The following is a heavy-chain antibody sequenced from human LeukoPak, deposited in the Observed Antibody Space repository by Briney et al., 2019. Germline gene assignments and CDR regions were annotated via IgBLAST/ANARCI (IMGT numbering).Heavy chain of an antibody. CDR2: IYTSGST. Sequence: PSGTLSLTCTVSGGSISSYYWSWIRQPAGKGLEWIGRIYTSGSTNYNPSLKSRVTMSVDTSKNQFSLKLSSVTAADTAVYYCAREWRLGGIAALLDYWGQGTLVTVSS. D-gene: IGHD6-6*01. V-gene: IGHV4-4*07. CDR1: GGSISSYY. CDR3: AREWRLGGIAALLDY. J-gene: IGHJ4*02.